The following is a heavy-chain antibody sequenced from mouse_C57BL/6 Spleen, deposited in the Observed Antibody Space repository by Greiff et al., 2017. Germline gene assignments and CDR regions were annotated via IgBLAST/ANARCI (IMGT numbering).Heavy chain of an antibody. Sequence: EVKVEESEGGLVQPGSSMKLSCTASGFTFSDYYMAWVRQVPEKGLEWVANINYDGSSTYYLDSLKSRFIISRVNAKNILYLQMSSLKSEDTATYYCAREDPDYYAMDYWGQGTSVTVSS. V-gene: IGHV5-16*01. CDR1: GFTFSDYY. CDR2: INYDGSST. CDR3: AREDPDYYAMDY. J-gene: IGHJ4*01.